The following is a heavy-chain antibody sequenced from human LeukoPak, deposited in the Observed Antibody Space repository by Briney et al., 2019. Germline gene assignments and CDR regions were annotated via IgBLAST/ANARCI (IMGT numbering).Heavy chain of an antibody. J-gene: IGHJ4*02. CDR3: ARAGLAMVNYYFDY. CDR1: GGTFSSYA. D-gene: IGHD5-18*01. CDR2: IIPILGIA. Sequence: GASVKVSCKASGGTFSSYAISWVRQAPGQGLERMGRIIPILGIANYAQKFQGRVTITADKSTSTAYMELSSLRSEDTAVYYCARAGLAMVNYYFDYWGQGTLVTVSS. V-gene: IGHV1-69*04.